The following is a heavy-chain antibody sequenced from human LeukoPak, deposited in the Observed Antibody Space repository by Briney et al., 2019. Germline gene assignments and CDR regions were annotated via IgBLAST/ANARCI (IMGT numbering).Heavy chain of an antibody. CDR1: GFTFSNYW. Sequence: GGSLRLSCAASGFTFSNYWMTWVRQSPGQGLEWVAIIKQDGSDKYYVDSVKGRFTISRDNAKNSLYLQMSSLRAEDTAVYYCARGGHRQKEFWGQGTLVTVSS. V-gene: IGHV3-7*01. CDR2: IKQDGSDK. J-gene: IGHJ4*02. CDR3: ARGGHRQKEF. D-gene: IGHD3-10*01.